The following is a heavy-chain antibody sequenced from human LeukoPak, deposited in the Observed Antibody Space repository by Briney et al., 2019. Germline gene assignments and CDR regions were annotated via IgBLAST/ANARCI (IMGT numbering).Heavy chain of an antibody. D-gene: IGHD3-22*01. CDR2: INPNSGGT. Sequence: ASVKVSCKASAYTFTGYYMHWVRQAPGHGLEWMGWINPNSGGTNYAQKFQGRVTMTRDTSISTAYMELNRLTSDETAVFYCARAIDRSGYYMDYWGQGSLVTVSS. CDR1: AYTFTGYY. J-gene: IGHJ4*02. CDR3: ARAIDRSGYYMDY. V-gene: IGHV1-2*02.